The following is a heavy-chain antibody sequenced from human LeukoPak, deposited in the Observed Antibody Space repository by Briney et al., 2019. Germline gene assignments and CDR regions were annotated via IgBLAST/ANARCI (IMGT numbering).Heavy chain of an antibody. CDR2: ISYDGSNK. D-gene: IGHD1-26*01. CDR1: GFALSSYA. V-gene: IGHV3-30*04. CDR3: ARRGYSGSYYELGY. Sequence: GRSLRLSCAASGFALSSYAMHWVHQAPGKGLEWVAVISYDGSNKYYADSVKGRFTISRDNSKNTLYLQMNSLRAEDTAVYYCARRGYSGSYYELGYWGQGTLVTVSS. J-gene: IGHJ4*02.